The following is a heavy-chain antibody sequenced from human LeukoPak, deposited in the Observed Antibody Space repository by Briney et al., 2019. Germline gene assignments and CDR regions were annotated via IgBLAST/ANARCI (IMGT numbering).Heavy chain of an antibody. CDR2: ITSSSSYI. J-gene: IGHJ6*03. CDR1: GFTFSSYN. V-gene: IGHV3-21*01. Sequence: PGGSLRLSCAACGFTFSSYNMNWVRQAPGKGLEWVSSITSSSSYIYYADSVKGRFTISRDNAKNSLYLQMNSLRAEDTAGYYCARDIRGSSPPYLRYYYCMDVWGKGTTVTISS. D-gene: IGHD6-13*01. CDR3: ARDIRGSSPPYLRYYYCMDV.